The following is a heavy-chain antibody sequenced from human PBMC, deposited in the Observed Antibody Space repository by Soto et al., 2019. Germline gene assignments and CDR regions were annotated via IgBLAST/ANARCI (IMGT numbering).Heavy chain of an antibody. J-gene: IGHJ4*02. D-gene: IGHD3-3*01. CDR1: GFSFSSAW. Sequence: EVQLVESGGGLVKPGGSLRLSCEASGFSFSSAWMHWVRQAPGKGLEWVGRIKTENDGGTTDYASPVKGRFTISRDDSQNTGYLQKNSLKTDDKAVDYCDMVFLGYWGQGTLVTVSS. CDR2: IKTENDGGTT. CDR3: DMVFLGY. V-gene: IGHV3-15*01.